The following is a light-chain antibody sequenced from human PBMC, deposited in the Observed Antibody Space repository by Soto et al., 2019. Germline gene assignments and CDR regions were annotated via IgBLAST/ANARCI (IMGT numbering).Light chain of an antibody. CDR3: QSYDSSRSGFYV. J-gene: IGLJ1*01. Sequence: QSVLTQPPSVSGAPGQRVTISCTGSSSNIGAGYDVHWYQQLPGTAPKLLIYGNSNRPSGVPDRFSGSKSGTSASLAITGLRAEDEADYYCQSYDSSRSGFYVFGTGTKLTVL. CDR1: SSNIGAGYD. V-gene: IGLV1-40*01. CDR2: GNS.